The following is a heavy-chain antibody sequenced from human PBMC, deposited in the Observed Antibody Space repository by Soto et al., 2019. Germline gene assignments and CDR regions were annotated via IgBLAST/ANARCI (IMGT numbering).Heavy chain of an antibody. D-gene: IGHD3-9*01. V-gene: IGHV3-11*01. CDR3: ARERADDILTGYYNFDY. Sequence: GGSLRLSCAASGFTFSDYYMSWIRQAPGKGLEWVSYISSSGSTIYYADSVKGRFTISRDNAKNSLYLQMNGLRAEDTAVYYCARERADDILTGYYNFDYWGQGTLVTVSS. CDR2: ISSSGSTI. J-gene: IGHJ4*02. CDR1: GFTFSDYY.